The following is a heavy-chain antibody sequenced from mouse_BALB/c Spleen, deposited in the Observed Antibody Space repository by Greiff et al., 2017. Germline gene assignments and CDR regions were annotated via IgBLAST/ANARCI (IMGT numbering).Heavy chain of an antibody. V-gene: IGHV5-9-4*01. Sequence: VQLKESGGGLVKPGGSLKLSCAASGFTFSSYAMSWVRQSPEKRLEWVAEISSGGIYTYYPDTVTGRFTISRDNAKNTLYLEMSSLRSEDTAMYYCARVKGSGDYAMDYWGQGTSVTVSS. D-gene: IGHD3-2*02. CDR3: ARVKGSGDYAMDY. CDR1: GFTFSSYA. CDR2: ISSGGIYT. J-gene: IGHJ4*01.